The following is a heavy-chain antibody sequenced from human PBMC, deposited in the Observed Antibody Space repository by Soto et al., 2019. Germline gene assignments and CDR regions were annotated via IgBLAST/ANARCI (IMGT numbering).Heavy chain of an antibody. CDR3: ARGGYCSGGSCPYFDY. CDR2: ISSSSSYI. D-gene: IGHD2-15*01. Sequence: VQLVESGGGLVKPGGSLRLSCAASGFTFSSYSMNWVRQAPGKGLEWVSSISSSSSYIYYADSVKGRFTISRDNAKNSLYLQMNSLRAEDTAVYYCARGGYCSGGSCPYFDYWGQGTLVTVSS. J-gene: IGHJ4*02. CDR1: GFTFSSYS. V-gene: IGHV3-21*01.